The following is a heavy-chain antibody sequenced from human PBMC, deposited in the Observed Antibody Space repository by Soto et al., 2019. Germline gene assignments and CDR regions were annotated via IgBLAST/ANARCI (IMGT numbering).Heavy chain of an antibody. J-gene: IGHJ5*02. D-gene: IGHD3-3*02. CDR1: GGSISSYY. CDR2: IYYSGST. V-gene: IGHV4-59*01. CDR3: ARILSQMDP. Sequence: QVQLQESGPGLVKPSETLSFTCTVSGGSISSYYWSWIRQPPGKGLEWIGYIYYSGSTNYNPSLKSRVPISVDTSKNQFSLKLSSVTAADTAVYYCARILSQMDPWGQGTLVTVSS.